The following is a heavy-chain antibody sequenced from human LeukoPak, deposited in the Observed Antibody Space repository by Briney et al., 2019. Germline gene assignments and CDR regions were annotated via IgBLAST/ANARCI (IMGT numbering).Heavy chain of an antibody. J-gene: IGHJ4*02. CDR3: ARHPFATPFDY. Sequence: PSETLSLTCTVSGDSVSGVYWSWIRQPPGKGLEWIGYVYYSGDTNYNPSLKSRVTMSLDTSKNQVSLGLSSVTAADTAVYYCARHPFATPFDYWGRGTLVTVSS. V-gene: IGHV4-59*08. CDR2: VYYSGDT. CDR1: GDSVSGVY. D-gene: IGHD2-15*01.